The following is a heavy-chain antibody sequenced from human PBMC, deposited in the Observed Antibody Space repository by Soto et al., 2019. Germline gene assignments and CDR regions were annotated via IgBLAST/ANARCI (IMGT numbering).Heavy chain of an antibody. J-gene: IGHJ6*02. Sequence: PVGSLRLSCASSGFTFSSYSMNCVRQAPGKGLEWVSSISSSSSYIYYADSVKGRFTISRDNAKNSLYLQMNSLRAEDTAVYYCARDKGNDFWSGYPYGMEVWGQGTTVTVSS. CDR1: GFTFSSYS. V-gene: IGHV3-21*01. CDR2: ISSSSSYI. CDR3: ARDKGNDFWSGYPYGMEV. D-gene: IGHD3-3*01.